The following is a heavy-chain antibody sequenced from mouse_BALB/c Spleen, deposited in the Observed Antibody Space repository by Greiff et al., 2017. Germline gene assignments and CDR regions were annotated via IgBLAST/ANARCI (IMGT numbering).Heavy chain of an antibody. CDR1: GFSLTSYG. CDR2: IWRGGST. J-gene: IGHJ4*01. CDR3: AKKEGPYYGLYYYAMDY. Sequence: QVQLKQSGPSLVHPSQSLSITCTVSGFSLTSYGVHWVRQSPGKGLEWLGVIWRGGSTDYNAAFMSRLSITKDNSKSQVFFKMNSLQADDTAIYYCAKKEGPYYGLYYYAMDYWGQGTSVTVSS. D-gene: IGHD2-10*01. V-gene: IGHV2-5-1*01.